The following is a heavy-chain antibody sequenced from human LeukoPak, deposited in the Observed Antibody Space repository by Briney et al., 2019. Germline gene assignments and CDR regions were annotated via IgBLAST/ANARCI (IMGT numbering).Heavy chain of an antibody. CDR3: ARSGYSYGYVSYYYYYMDV. V-gene: IGHV4-39*01. J-gene: IGHJ6*03. CDR2: IYYSGST. D-gene: IGHD5-18*01. Sequence: RSSETLFLTCTVSGGSISSSSYYWGWLRQPPGKGLEWIGSIYYSGSTYYNPSLKSRVTISVDTSKNQFSLKLSSVTAADTAVYYCARSGYSYGYVSYYYYYMDVWGKGTTVTISS. CDR1: GGSISSSSYY.